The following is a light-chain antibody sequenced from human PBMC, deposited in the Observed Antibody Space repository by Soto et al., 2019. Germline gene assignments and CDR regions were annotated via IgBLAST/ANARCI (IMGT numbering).Light chain of an antibody. CDR1: QIIGTW. J-gene: IGKJ1*01. CDR2: DAS. CDR3: QQYSDSSGA. V-gene: IGKV1-5*01. Sequence: DIQLTQSPSTLSASVGDRVTITCGASQIIGTWLAWYQQKPGKAPKLLIFDASTLESGVPSRFSGSGSGTDFTLTISSLQPDDFATYYCQQYSDSSGAFGQGTKVDIK.